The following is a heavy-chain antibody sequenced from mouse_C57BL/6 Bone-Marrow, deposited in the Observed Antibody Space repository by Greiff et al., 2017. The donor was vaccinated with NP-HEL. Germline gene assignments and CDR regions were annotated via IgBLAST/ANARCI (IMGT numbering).Heavy chain of an antibody. CDR3: TTEGVTTVVATDYYAMDY. D-gene: IGHD1-1*01. J-gene: IGHJ4*01. CDR2: IDPENGDT. CDR1: GFNIKDDY. V-gene: IGHV14-4*01. Sequence: VQLQQSGAELVRPGASVKLSCTASGFNIKDDYMHWVKQRPEQGLEWIGWIDPENGDTEYASKFQGKATITADTSSNTAYLQLSSLTSEDTAVYYCTTEGVTTVVATDYYAMDYWGQGTSVTVSS.